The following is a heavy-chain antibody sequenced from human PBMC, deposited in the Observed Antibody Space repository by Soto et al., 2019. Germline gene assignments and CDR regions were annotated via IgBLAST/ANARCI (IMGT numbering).Heavy chain of an antibody. V-gene: IGHV1-18*01. Sequence: QVQLVQSGGEVKKPGASVKVSCKASGYTFTIYGINWVRQAPGQGLEWMGWISPDNGNTNHAQKLQGRVTMTTDTSTNTAYMELRSLRSDDTAVYYCARALGYSGYAGMDVWGQGTTVTVSS. CDR2: ISPDNGNT. J-gene: IGHJ6*02. CDR3: ARALGYSGYAGMDV. D-gene: IGHD5-12*01. CDR1: GYTFTIYG.